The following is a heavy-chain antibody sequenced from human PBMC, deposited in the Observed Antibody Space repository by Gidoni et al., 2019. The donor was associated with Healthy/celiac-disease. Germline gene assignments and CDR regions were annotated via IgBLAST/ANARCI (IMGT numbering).Heavy chain of an antibody. Sequence: QLQLQESGPGLVQPSETLSLTCTVSGGSISSSSYYWGWIRQPPGKGLEWIGSIYYSGSTYYNPSLKSRVTISVDTSKNQFSRKLSSVTAADTAVYYCARQGGGSYWDFDYWGQGTLVTVSS. V-gene: IGHV4-39*01. CDR2: IYYSGST. CDR1: GGSISSSSYY. CDR3: ARQGGGSYWDFDY. J-gene: IGHJ4*02. D-gene: IGHD1-26*01.